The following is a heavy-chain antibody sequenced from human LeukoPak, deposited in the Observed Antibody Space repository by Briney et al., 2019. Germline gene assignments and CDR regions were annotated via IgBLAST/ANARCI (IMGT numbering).Heavy chain of an antibody. CDR3: AREPGYCSGGFCYGGWFDP. Sequence: KASETLSLTCTVSGGSISSYYWSWIRQPPGKGLEWIGYIYYSGSTNYNPSLKSRVTISVDTSKNQSFLKLTSVTAADTAIYYCAREPGYCSGGFCYGGWFDPWGQGTLVTVSS. J-gene: IGHJ5*02. V-gene: IGHV4-59*12. CDR2: IYYSGST. CDR1: GGSISSYY. D-gene: IGHD2-15*01.